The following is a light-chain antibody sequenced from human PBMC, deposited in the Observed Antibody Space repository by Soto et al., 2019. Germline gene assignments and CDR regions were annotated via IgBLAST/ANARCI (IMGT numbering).Light chain of an antibody. CDR2: EVS. J-gene: IGLJ1*01. Sequence: QSLLTQPASVSGSPGQSITISCTGASGDVGGLNYVSWYQHYPGKAPKLMIYEVSNRPSVVSNRFSGSKSGNTASLTISGLQAEDEADYYGSSYKSNNYVFGNGTKVTVL. CDR3: SSYKSNNYV. CDR1: SGDVGGLNY. V-gene: IGLV2-14*01.